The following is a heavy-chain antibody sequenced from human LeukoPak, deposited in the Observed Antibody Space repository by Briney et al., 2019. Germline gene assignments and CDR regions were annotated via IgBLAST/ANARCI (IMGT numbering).Heavy chain of an antibody. V-gene: IGHV4-31*03. D-gene: IGHD4-17*01. Sequence: KTSETLSLTCTVSGGSISSGGYYWSWIRQHPGKGLEWIAYIYYSGSTYYNPSLKSRVTISVDTSKNQFSLKLSSMTAADTAVYYCARVDYGDYRFDYWGQGTLVTVSS. CDR2: IYYSGST. CDR3: ARVDYGDYRFDY. CDR1: GGSISSGGYY. J-gene: IGHJ4*02.